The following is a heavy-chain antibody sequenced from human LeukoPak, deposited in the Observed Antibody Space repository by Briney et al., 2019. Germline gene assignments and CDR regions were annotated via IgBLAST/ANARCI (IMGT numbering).Heavy chain of an antibody. CDR3: ARAVAGTWGLIY. CDR1: GYTFTGYY. D-gene: IGHD6-19*01. Sequence: ASVKVSCKASGYTFTGYYMHWVRQALGQGLEWMGRINPNSGGTNYAQKFQGRVTMTRDTSISTAYMELSRLRSDDTAVYYCARAVAGTWGLIYWGQGTLVTVSS. CDR2: INPNSGGT. V-gene: IGHV1-2*06. J-gene: IGHJ4*02.